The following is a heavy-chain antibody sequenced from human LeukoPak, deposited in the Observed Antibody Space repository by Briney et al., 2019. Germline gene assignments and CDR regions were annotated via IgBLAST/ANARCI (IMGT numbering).Heavy chain of an antibody. CDR1: GGSISSSSYY. Sequence: SETLSLTCNVSGGSISSSSYYWGWIRQPPGKGLEWIGSIYYSGSTYYNPSLKSRVTISIDTSKNQFSLRLSSVTAADTAVYYCARAVGYFDWLPLFDYWGQGTLVTVSS. J-gene: IGHJ4*02. V-gene: IGHV4-39*07. CDR2: IYYSGST. CDR3: ARAVGYFDWLPLFDY. D-gene: IGHD3-9*01.